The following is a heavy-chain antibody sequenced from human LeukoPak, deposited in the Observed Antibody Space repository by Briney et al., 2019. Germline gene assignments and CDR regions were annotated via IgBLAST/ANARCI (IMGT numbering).Heavy chain of an antibody. Sequence: GGSLRLSCVASGFNFNTYAMSWVRQAPGKGLEWVSAISGSDPGTYYADSVKGRFTISRDNSKNTLYLQMNSLRAEDTAVYYCARRSPYSGSYYFDYWGQGTLVTVSS. CDR3: ARRSPYSGSYYFDY. V-gene: IGHV3-23*01. CDR2: ISGSDPGT. CDR1: GFNFNTYA. D-gene: IGHD1-26*01. J-gene: IGHJ4*02.